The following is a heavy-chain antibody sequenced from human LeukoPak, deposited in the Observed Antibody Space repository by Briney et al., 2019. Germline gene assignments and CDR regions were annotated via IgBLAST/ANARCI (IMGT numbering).Heavy chain of an antibody. D-gene: IGHD3-22*01. J-gene: IGHJ4*02. Sequence: GASVKVSCKASGGTFSSYTISWVRQAPGQGLEWRGRIIPILGIANYAQKFQGRVTITADKSTSTAYMELSSLRSEDTAVYYCARAQGDSSGYYWNYWGQGTLVTVSS. CDR1: GGTFSSYT. V-gene: IGHV1-69*02. CDR3: ARAQGDSSGYYWNY. CDR2: IIPILGIA.